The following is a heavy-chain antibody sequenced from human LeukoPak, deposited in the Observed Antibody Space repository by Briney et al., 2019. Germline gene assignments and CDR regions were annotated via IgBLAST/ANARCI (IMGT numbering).Heavy chain of an antibody. CDR3: AKDGTYYDFWSDY. D-gene: IGHD3-3*01. CDR1: AFTFSSYA. CDR2: ISGSGGST. V-gene: IGHV3-23*01. J-gene: IGHJ4*02. Sequence: GGSLRLSCAASAFTFSSYAMTWVRQAPGKGLEWVSSISGSGGSTYYAASVKGRFTISRDNPKNTLYLQMNSLRAEDTAVYSCAKDGTYYDFWSDYWGQGTLVTVSS.